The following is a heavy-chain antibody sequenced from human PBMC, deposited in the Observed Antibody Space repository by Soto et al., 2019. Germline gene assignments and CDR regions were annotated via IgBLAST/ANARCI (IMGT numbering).Heavy chain of an antibody. CDR2: ISYDGSNK. D-gene: IGHD3-22*01. V-gene: IGHV3-30*18. CDR3: AKPEDLYYYDRPGYFQH. J-gene: IGHJ1*01. CDR1: GFTFSSYA. Sequence: GGSLRLSCAASGFTFSSYAMSWVRQAPGKGLEWVAVISYDGSNKYYADSVKGRFTISRDNSKNTLYLQMNSLRAEDTAVYYCAKPEDLYYYDRPGYFQHWGQGTXVTVSS.